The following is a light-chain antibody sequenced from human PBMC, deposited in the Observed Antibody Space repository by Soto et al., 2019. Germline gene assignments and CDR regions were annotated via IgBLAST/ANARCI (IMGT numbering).Light chain of an antibody. Sequence: DIVMTQSPDSLAVSLGERATINCKSSQSVLYSSNNKNYLAWYQQKPGQPPKLLIFWASTRESGVPDRFSGSGSGTDVTLTISSLQAEDVAVYYCQQYYDTRYTFGQGTKLEIK. J-gene: IGKJ2*01. CDR1: QSVLYSSNNKNY. CDR3: QQYYDTRYT. V-gene: IGKV4-1*01. CDR2: WAS.